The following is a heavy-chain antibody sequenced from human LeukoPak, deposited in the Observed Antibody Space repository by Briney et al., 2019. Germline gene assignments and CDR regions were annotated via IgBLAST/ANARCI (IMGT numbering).Heavy chain of an antibody. CDR1: GGSIGSGGYS. CDR3: ARGTTEGYFQH. V-gene: IGHV4-30-2*01. J-gene: IGHJ1*01. D-gene: IGHD1-26*01. CDR2: IYHSGST. Sequence: SQTLSLTCAVSGGSIGSGGYSWSWIRQPPGKGLEWIGYIYHSGSTYYNPSLKSRVTISVDRSKNQFSLKLSSVTAADTAVYYCARGTTEGYFQHWGQGTLVTVSS.